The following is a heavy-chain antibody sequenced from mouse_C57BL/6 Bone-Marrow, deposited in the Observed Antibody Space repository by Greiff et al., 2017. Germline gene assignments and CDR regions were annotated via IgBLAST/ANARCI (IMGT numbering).Heavy chain of an antibody. V-gene: IGHV2-9*01. J-gene: IGHJ3*01. Sequence: VQRVQSGPGLVAPSQSLSITCTVSGFSLTSYGVDWVRQPPGKGLEWMGVIWGGGSTNYNSALLYRLSISTENSKSQVFLKMNSLQTDDTAMYYCAKHEGGYDGNWGQGTLVTVSA. CDR2: IWGGGST. D-gene: IGHD2-2*01. CDR1: GFSLTSYG. CDR3: AKHEGGYDGN.